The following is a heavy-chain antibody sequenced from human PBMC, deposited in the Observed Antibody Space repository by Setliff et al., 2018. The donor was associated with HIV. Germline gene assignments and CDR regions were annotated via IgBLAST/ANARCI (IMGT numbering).Heavy chain of an antibody. V-gene: IGHV3-11*04. CDR2: ISGSGNII. CDR3: AREWDTDMAHLDY. J-gene: IGHJ4*02. CDR1: GFTFSDYY. D-gene: IGHD5-18*01. Sequence: GSLRLSCAASGFTFSDYYMSWIRQAPGKGLEWVSYISGSGNIIYYADSVKGRFTISRDNAKNSLYLQMTSLRAEDTAVYYCAREWDTDMAHLDYWGQGTMVTVSS.